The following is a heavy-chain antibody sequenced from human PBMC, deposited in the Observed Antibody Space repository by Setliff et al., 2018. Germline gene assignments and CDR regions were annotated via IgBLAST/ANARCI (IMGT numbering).Heavy chain of an antibody. Sequence: GSLRLSCAASGFTFSNAWMSWVRQAPGKGLEWVGRIKSKTDGGTTDYAAPVKGRFTISRDDSKNTLYLQMNSLKTEDTAVYYCTTGYYDSSGYYPKGYWGQGTLVTVSS. J-gene: IGHJ4*02. CDR3: TTGYYDSSGYYPKGY. CDR1: GFTFSNAW. CDR2: IKSKTDGGTT. V-gene: IGHV3-15*01. D-gene: IGHD3-22*01.